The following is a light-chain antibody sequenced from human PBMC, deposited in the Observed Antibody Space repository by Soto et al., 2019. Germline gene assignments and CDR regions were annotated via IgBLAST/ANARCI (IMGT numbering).Light chain of an antibody. CDR2: GAS. CDR3: QQYGSPPRP. CDR1: QSVSRNY. Sequence: MLKQSPGAVSLSPGERATLSCRASQSVSRNYLAWYQQKPGQAPRLLIYGASNRATGFPDRFSGSGSGTDFTLTISRLEPEDFAVYSCQQYGSPPRPFAHVTKVDIK. J-gene: IGKJ1*01. V-gene: IGKV3-20*01.